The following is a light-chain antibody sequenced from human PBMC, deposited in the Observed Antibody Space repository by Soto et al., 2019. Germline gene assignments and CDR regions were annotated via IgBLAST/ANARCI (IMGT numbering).Light chain of an antibody. CDR1: QTISSW. CDR2: EAS. Sequence: DIQMTQSPSTLSASVGDRVTITCRASQTISSWLAWYQQKPGKAPKLLIYEASTLKSGVPSRFSGSGSGTDFTLTISSLQPEDFATYYCQQSYSTPLTFGGGTKVDI. CDR3: QQSYSTPLT. J-gene: IGKJ4*01. V-gene: IGKV1-5*03.